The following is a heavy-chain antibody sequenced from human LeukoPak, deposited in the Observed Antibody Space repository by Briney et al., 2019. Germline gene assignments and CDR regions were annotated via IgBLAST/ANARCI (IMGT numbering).Heavy chain of an antibody. Sequence: SETLSLTCTVSGGSISSSSYYWGWIRQPPGKGLEWIGSIYYSGSTYYNPSLKSRVTISVDTSKNQFSLKLSSVTAANTAVYYCASVGIAAAAEFDYYYGMDVWGQGTTVTVSS. CDR1: GGSISSSSYY. J-gene: IGHJ6*02. CDR3: ASVGIAAAAEFDYYYGMDV. D-gene: IGHD6-13*01. CDR2: IYYSGST. V-gene: IGHV4-39*07.